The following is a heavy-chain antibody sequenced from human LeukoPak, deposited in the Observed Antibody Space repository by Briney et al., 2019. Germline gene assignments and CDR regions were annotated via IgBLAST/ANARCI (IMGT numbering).Heavy chain of an antibody. D-gene: IGHD3-10*01. Sequence: GGSLRLSCAASGFTFSSYWMSWVRQAPGKGLEWVANIMQDGSEKHYVGSVKGRFTISRDNSKNTLYLEMNSLRAEDTAVYYCAKDLMRDRWFGESWGQGTLVTVSS. V-gene: IGHV3-7*01. CDR2: IMQDGSEK. J-gene: IGHJ5*02. CDR1: GFTFSSYW. CDR3: AKDLMRDRWFGES.